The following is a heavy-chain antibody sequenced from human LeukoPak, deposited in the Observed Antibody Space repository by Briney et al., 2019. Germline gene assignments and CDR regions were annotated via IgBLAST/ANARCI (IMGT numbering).Heavy chain of an antibody. D-gene: IGHD3-10*01. CDR1: GYTFLNYD. J-gene: IGHJ4*02. CDR3: ARVADYGSGSHLFDY. CDR2: ISVHNYNT. Sequence: ASVKVSFKASGYTFLNYDFTWVRQAPGQGLEWMGWISVHNYNTKYAQRFQGRVTMTADTSTTTAYMELRSLRSDDTAVYYCARVADYGSGSHLFDYWGQGTLVAVSS. V-gene: IGHV1-18*01.